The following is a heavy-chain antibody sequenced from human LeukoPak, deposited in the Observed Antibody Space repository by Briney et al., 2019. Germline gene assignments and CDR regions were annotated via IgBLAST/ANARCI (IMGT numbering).Heavy chain of an antibody. CDR2: INHSGST. D-gene: IGHD2-15*01. V-gene: IGHV4-34*01. J-gene: IGHJ5*02. CDR1: GGSFSGYY. CDR3: ARCVVVVAATLGWFDP. Sequence: PSETLSLTCAVYGGSFSGYYWSWIRQPPGKGLEWIGEINHSGSTNYNPSLKSRVTISVDTSKNQFSLKLSSVTAADTAVYYCARCVVVVAATLGWFDPWGQGTLVTVSS.